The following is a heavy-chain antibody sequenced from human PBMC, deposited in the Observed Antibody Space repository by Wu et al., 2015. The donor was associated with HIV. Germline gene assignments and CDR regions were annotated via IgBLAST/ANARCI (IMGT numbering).Heavy chain of an antibody. CDR1: GGTFSTYA. V-gene: IGHV1-69*13. CDR2: IIPLFGPP. CDR3: ASSGYDSPGGNTDY. Sequence: QVQLVQSGAEIKKPGSSVKVSCKASGGTFSTYAISWVRQAPGQGLEWMGRIIPLFGPPSYAQKFQGRVRITADESTTTVYMELSSLRSDDTAVYYCASSGYDSPGGNTDYWGQGTLVSVSS. J-gene: IGHJ4*01. D-gene: IGHD5-12*01.